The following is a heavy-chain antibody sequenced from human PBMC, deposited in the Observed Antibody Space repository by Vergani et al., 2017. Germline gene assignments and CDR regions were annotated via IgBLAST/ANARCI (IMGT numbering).Heavy chain of an antibody. Sequence: QVQLVESGGGVVQPGRSLTLSCAASGFTFNQCGMHWVRQAPGKGLEWVAVTWYDRNNKQYADSVEGRFNISRDNSKSTMYLQMNSLRYEDTGVYYCARDWRLLYNRFDPWGQGTLVTVSS. J-gene: IGHJ5*02. CDR3: ARDWRLLYNRFDP. CDR2: TWYDRNNK. D-gene: IGHD1-14*01. CDR1: GFTFNQCG. V-gene: IGHV3-33*01.